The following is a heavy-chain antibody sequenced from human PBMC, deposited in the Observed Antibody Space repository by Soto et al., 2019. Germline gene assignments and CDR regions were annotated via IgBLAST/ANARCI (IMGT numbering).Heavy chain of an antibody. CDR1: GFSFGSYA. J-gene: IGHJ6*02. V-gene: IGHV3-23*01. Sequence: GGSLRLSCAASGFSFGSYAMSWVRQAPGKGLEWVSAISGSGGSTYYADSVKGRFTISRDNSKNTLYLQMNSLRAEDTAVYYCAKPRTGPYYYYGMDVWGQGTTVTVSS. CDR3: AKPRTGPYYYYGMDV. CDR2: ISGSGGST.